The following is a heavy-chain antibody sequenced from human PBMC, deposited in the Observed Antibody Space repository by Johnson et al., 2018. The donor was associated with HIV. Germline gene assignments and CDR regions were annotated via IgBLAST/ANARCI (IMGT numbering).Heavy chain of an antibody. CDR3: ARAHYRSSWYEPDDAFDI. J-gene: IGHJ3*02. V-gene: IGHV3-30*04. CDR2: ISYDGSNK. D-gene: IGHD6-13*01. CDR1: GFTFSSYA. Sequence: QVHLVESGGGVVQPGRSLRLSCAASGFTFSSYAMHWVRQAPGKGLEWVAVISYDGSNKYYADSVKGRFTISRDNSKNTLYLQMNSLRAEDTAVYYCARAHYRSSWYEPDDAFDIWGQGTMVTVSS.